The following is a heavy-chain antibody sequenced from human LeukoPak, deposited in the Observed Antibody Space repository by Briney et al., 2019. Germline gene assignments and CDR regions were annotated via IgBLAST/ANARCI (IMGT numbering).Heavy chain of an antibody. V-gene: IGHV3-21*01. J-gene: IGHJ4*02. D-gene: IGHD3-10*01. CDR2: ISSSSNYI. Sequence: PGGSLRLSCAASGFSFSSYSMKWVRQAPGKGLEWVSSISSSSNYIYYADSVKGRFTISRDNAKNSLYLQMNSLRAEDTAVYYCARDLRFGLDYWGQGTLVTVSS. CDR3: ARDLRFGLDY. CDR1: GFSFSSYS.